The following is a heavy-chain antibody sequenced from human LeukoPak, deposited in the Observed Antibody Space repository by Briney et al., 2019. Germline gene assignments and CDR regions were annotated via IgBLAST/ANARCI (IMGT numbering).Heavy chain of an antibody. CDR2: IGTAGDT. J-gene: IGHJ4*02. CDR3: AKGIYGVNGWGLGK. CDR1: GFTFSSYD. V-gene: IGHV3-13*01. D-gene: IGHD4-23*01. Sequence: GGSLRLSCAASGFTFSSYDMHWVRQATGKGLEWVSAIGTAGDTYYPGSVKGRFTISRDNSKNTLYLQMNSLRAEDTALYYCAKGIYGVNGWGLGKWGQGTLVTVSS.